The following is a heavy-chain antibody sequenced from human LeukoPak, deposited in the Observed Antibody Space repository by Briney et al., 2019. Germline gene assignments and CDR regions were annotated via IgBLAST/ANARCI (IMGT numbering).Heavy chain of an antibody. CDR1: GFTFSPYT. V-gene: IGHV3-48*01. Sequence: GGSLRLFCAASGFTFSPYTMHWFRQPPGKGLEWVSYINTGSTTIYYADSVKGRFTISRDNAKNSLYLHMNSLRAEDTAVYYCARDSSVCEFDVWGQGTMVTVSS. J-gene: IGHJ3*01. D-gene: IGHD6-6*01. CDR3: ARDSSVCEFDV. CDR2: INTGSTTI.